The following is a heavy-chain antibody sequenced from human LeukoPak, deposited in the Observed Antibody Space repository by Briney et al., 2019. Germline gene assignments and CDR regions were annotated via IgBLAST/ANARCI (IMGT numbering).Heavy chain of an antibody. CDR3: ARDPLTVSNDY. V-gene: IGHV1-18*01. D-gene: IGHD4-11*01. Sequence: ASVKVSCKASGYTFTSYGISWVRQAPGQGLEWMGWISAYNGSTNYAQKLQGRVTMTTDTSTSTVYMELRSLRSDDTAVYYCARDPLTVSNDYWGQGTLVTVSS. J-gene: IGHJ4*02. CDR1: GYTFTSYG. CDR2: ISAYNGST.